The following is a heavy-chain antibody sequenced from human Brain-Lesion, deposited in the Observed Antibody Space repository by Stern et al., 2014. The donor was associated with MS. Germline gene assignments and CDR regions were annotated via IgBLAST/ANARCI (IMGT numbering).Heavy chain of an antibody. J-gene: IGHJ5*02. CDR3: ARGRSRVXXPLDP. D-gene: IGHD2-2*01. V-gene: IGHV4-30-2*01. CDR1: GYSITSAAFS. Sequence: QLQLQESGSGLVKPSQTLSLTCSVSGYSITSAAFSWTWIRQAPGKGLEWIGYMDYGGSPLYNPFLRSRVNISVDTSKTQFSLRLNSVTAADTAVYYCARGRSRVXXPLDPWGQGTLVTVSS. CDR2: MDYGGSP.